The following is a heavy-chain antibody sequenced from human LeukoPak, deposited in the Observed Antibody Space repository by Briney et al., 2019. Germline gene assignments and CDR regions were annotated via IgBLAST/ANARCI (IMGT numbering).Heavy chain of an antibody. D-gene: IGHD5-18*01. V-gene: IGHV3-21*01. Sequence: PGGSLRLSCAASGFTFSSYSMNWVRQAPGKGLEWVSSISSSSSYIYYADSVKGRFTISRDNAKNSLYLQMNSLRAEDTAVYYCARDPRHHTAMVQRGPWGQGTLVTVSS. J-gene: IGHJ5*02. CDR2: ISSSSSYI. CDR1: GFTFSSYS. CDR3: ARDPRHHTAMVQRGP.